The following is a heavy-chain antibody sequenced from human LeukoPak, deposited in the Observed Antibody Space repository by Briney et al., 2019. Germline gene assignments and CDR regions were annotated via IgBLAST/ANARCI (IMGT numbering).Heavy chain of an antibody. CDR3: ARRLGQIVANAFDV. D-gene: IGHD3-22*01. V-gene: IGHV4-59*04. Sequence: SETLSLTCTVSGGSISSYYWSWIRQPPGKGLEWIGIINYSESTYYNPSLKSRITMSVDTSKNQFSLILSSVTAADTAVYYCARRLGQIVANAFDVWGQGTMITVSS. J-gene: IGHJ3*01. CDR1: GGSISSYY. CDR2: INYSEST.